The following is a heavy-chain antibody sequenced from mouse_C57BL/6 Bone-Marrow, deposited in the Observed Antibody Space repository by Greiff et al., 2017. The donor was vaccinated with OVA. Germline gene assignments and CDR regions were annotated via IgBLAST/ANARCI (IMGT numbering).Heavy chain of an antibody. D-gene: IGHD1-1*02. CDR1: GYSITSGYY. V-gene: IGHV3-6*01. CDR2: ISYDGSN. Sequence: EVQVVESGPGLVKPSQSLSLTCSVTGYSITSGYYWHWIRQFPGNKLEWMGYISYDGSNNYNPSLKNRISITRDTSKNQFFLKLNSVTTEDTATYYCARDGTCYAMDYWGQGTSVTVSS. CDR3: ARDGTCYAMDY. J-gene: IGHJ4*01.